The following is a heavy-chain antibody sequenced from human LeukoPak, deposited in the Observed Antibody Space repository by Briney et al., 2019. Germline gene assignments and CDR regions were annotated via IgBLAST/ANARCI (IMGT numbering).Heavy chain of an antibody. D-gene: IGHD6-6*01. CDR1: GGSISSYY. V-gene: IGHV4-59*01. Sequence: SEALSLTCTVSGGSISSYYWSWIRQPPGKGLEWIGYIYYSGSTNYNPSLKSRVTISVDTSKNQFSLKLSSVTAAGTAVYYCARDTRDIAARPRGYYYYMDVWGKGTTVTVSS. J-gene: IGHJ6*03. CDR3: ARDTRDIAARPRGYYYYMDV. CDR2: IYYSGST.